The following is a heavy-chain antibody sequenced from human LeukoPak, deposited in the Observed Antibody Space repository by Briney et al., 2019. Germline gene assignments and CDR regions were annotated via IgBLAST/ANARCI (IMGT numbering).Heavy chain of an antibody. V-gene: IGHV4-30-2*01. CDR1: GGSISSGGYY. Sequence: PSQTLSLTCTVSGGSISSGGYYWSWIRQPPGKGLEWIGYIYHSGSTYYNPSLKSRVTISVDRSKNQFSLKLSSVTAADTAVYYCARVPWELLAFDYWGQGTLVTVSS. D-gene: IGHD1-26*01. J-gene: IGHJ4*02. CDR3: ARVPWELLAFDY. CDR2: IYHSGST.